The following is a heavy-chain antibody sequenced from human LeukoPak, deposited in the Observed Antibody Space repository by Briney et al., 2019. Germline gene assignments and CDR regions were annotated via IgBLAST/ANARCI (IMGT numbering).Heavy chain of an antibody. CDR3: ARDLAAAGTKPDYWFDP. CDR2: IYYSGST. J-gene: IGHJ5*02. Sequence: SETLSLTCTVSGGSISSGGYYWSWIRQHPGKGLEWIGYIYYSGSTNYNPSLKSRVTISVDTSKNQSSLKLSSVTAADTAVYYCARDLAAAGTKPDYWFDPWGQGTLVTVSS. V-gene: IGHV4-61*08. D-gene: IGHD6-13*01. CDR1: GGSISSGGYY.